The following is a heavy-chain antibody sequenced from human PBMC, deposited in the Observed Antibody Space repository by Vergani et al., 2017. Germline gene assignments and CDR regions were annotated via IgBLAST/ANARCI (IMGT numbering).Heavy chain of an antibody. Sequence: EVQLVQSGAEVKKPGATMKISCKVSGYTFTEHYMHWVKQAAGKGLEWMGLVDPEDGETIYAEKFKGRVTIAADTSTDTAHLELSRLRSEDTAVYYCATPQTVTTGGMEVWGQGTTVIVSS. D-gene: IGHD4-17*01. V-gene: IGHV1-69-2*01. CDR1: GYTFTEHY. CDR3: ATPQTVTTGGMEV. J-gene: IGHJ6*02. CDR2: VDPEDGET.